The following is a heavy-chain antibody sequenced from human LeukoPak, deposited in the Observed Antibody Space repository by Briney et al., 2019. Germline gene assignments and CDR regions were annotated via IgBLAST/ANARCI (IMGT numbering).Heavy chain of an antibody. CDR3: ASTTLDRTYYYYYMDV. CDR2: IYSGGST. D-gene: IGHD3/OR15-3a*01. Sequence: GGSLRLSCAASGFTVSSNYMSWVRQAPGKGLEWVSVIYSGGSTYYADSVKGRFTISRDNPKNTLYLQMNSLRAEDTAVYYCASTTLDRTYYYYYMDVWGKGTTVTVSS. CDR1: GFTVSSNY. J-gene: IGHJ6*03. V-gene: IGHV3-66*02.